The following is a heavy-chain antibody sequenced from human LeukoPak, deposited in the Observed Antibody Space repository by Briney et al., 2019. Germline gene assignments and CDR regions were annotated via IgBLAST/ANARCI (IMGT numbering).Heavy chain of an antibody. CDR3: AIVQGAGTTFH. J-gene: IGHJ4*02. V-gene: IGHV3-72*01. CDR2: TRNKANSYTT. CDR1: GFTFSDHY. Sequence: GSLRVSCAASGFTFSDHYMDWVRQAPGKGLEWVGRTRNKANSYTTEYAASVKGRFTISRDDSKNSLYLQMNSLKTEDTAVYYCAIVQGAGTTFHWGQGTLVTVSS. D-gene: IGHD1-7*01.